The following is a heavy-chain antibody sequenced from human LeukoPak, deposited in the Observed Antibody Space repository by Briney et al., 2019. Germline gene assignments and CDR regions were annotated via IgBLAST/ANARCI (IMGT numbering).Heavy chain of an antibody. J-gene: IGHJ4*02. Sequence: ASVTVSCKASGYTFTSYGISWVRQAPGQGPEGMGWISAYNGNTNYAQKLQGRVTMTTDTSTSTAYMELRSLRSDDTAVYYCARGMGIAAAGTLDYWGQGTLVTVSS. V-gene: IGHV1-18*01. CDR2: ISAYNGNT. CDR3: ARGMGIAAAGTLDY. CDR1: GYTFTSYG. D-gene: IGHD6-13*01.